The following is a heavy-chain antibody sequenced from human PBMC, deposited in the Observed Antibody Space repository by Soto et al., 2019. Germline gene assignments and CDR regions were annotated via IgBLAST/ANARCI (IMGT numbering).Heavy chain of an antibody. Sequence: GESLKISCKGSGYSFTSYWIGWVRQMPGKGLEWMGIIYPGDSDTRYSPSFQGQVTISADKSISTAYLQWSSLKASDTAMYYCARAIVGAKYDYYYGMDVWGQGTTVTVSS. CDR1: GYSFTSYW. CDR3: ARAIVGAKYDYYYGMDV. J-gene: IGHJ6*02. V-gene: IGHV5-51*01. D-gene: IGHD1-26*01. CDR2: IYPGDSDT.